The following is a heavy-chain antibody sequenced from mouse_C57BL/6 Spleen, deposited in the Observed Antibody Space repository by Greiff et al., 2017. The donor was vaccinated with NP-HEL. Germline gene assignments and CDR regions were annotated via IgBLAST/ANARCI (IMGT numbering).Heavy chain of an antibody. D-gene: IGHD1-1*01. J-gene: IGHJ2*01. V-gene: IGHV1-82*01. CDR3: ARSLLLQRYPSERYYFDY. Sequence: QVQLKESGPELVKPGASVKISCKASGYAFSSSWMNWVKQRPGTGLEWIGRIYPGDGDTNYNGKFKGKATLTADKSSSTAYMQLSSLASEDAAVYFCARSLLLQRYPSERYYFDYWGQGTTLTVSS. CDR1: GYAFSSSW. CDR2: IYPGDGDT.